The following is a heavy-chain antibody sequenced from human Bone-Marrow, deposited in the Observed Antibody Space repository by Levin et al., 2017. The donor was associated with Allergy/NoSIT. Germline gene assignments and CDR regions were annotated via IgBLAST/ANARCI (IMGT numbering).Heavy chain of an antibody. Sequence: LSLTCAASGFTFSSESMNWVRQAPGKGLEWVASMSRRGSFIYYADSVKGRFTISRENAQNSVFLQMNSLRDEDTAVYYCARGTATTSKYFDLWGRGTLVIVSS. V-gene: IGHV3-21*06. J-gene: IGHJ2*01. CDR1: GFTFSSES. D-gene: IGHD1/OR15-1a*01. CDR3: ARGTATTSKYFDL. CDR2: MSRRGSFI.